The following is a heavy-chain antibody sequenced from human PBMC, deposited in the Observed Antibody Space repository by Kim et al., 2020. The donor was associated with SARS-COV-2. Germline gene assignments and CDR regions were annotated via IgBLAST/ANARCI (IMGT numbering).Heavy chain of an antibody. Sequence: GGSLRLSCVASGLTFRSYSMNWVRQAPGKGVEWVSRITAGGDTYYADSVKGRFTIFRDNSKSTLNLQMNSLRVEDTAMYYGVPCVTPAHRSGWSGSFDFWGQGTLVTVS. CDR2: ITAGGDT. D-gene: IGHD6-19*01. J-gene: IGHJ4*02. CDR1: GLTFRSYS. V-gene: IGHV3-23*01. CDR3: VPCVTPAHRSGWSGSFDF.